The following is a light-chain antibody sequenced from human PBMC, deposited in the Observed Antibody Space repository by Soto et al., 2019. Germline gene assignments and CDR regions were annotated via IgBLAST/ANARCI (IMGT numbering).Light chain of an antibody. CDR1: QSVSSN. J-gene: IGKJ1*01. CDR2: GAS. Sequence: EIVMTQSPATLSVSPGERATLSCRASQSVSSNLAWYQQKPGQAPRLLIYGASNRAIGIPARFSGSGSGTEFTLTNSSLQSEDFAVYYCQHEWTFGQGTKVEIK. CDR3: QHEWT. V-gene: IGKV3-15*01.